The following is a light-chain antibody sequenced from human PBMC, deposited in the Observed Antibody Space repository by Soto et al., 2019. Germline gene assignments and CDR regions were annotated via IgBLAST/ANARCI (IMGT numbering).Light chain of an antibody. CDR2: DVS. V-gene: IGKV1-39*01. Sequence: DIQMTQSPFSLSASVGDRVTITCRASQYISTYLNWYQHKPGEVPKLLIYDVSSLRSGVPSRFSGSGSETEFTLTISSLQPEDFATYFCQQSYSHPQTFGQGTNLQIK. J-gene: IGKJ2*01. CDR1: QYISTY. CDR3: QQSYSHPQT.